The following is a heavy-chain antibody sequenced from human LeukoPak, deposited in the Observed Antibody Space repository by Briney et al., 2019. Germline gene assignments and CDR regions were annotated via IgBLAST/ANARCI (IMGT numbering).Heavy chain of an antibody. Sequence: GGSLRLSCAASGFTFSSNDMHWVRQAPGRGLEWVAVIWYDGNNKYYADSVKGRFTISRDNSKNTLFLQMNSLRAEDTAVYYCATDAGHWFDPWGQGTLVTVSS. V-gene: IGHV3-33*01. CDR1: GFTFSSND. CDR3: ATDAGHWFDP. CDR2: IWYDGNNK. J-gene: IGHJ5*02.